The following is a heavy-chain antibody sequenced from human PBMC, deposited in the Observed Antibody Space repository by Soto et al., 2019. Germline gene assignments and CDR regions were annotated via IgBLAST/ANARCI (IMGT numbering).Heavy chain of an antibody. J-gene: IGHJ4*02. CDR3: AREHDFWSNYCFDY. D-gene: IGHD3-3*01. V-gene: IGHV1-3*01. CDR1: GYTFTSYS. Sequence: QVPLVQSGAEVKKPGASVKVSCEASGYTFTSYSIHWVRQAPGQRLEWMGWINAGNGNTKYSQKFQGRVTITRDTSATTAYMELSSLRSEDTAVYYCAREHDFWSNYCFDYWGQGTLVIVSS. CDR2: INAGNGNT.